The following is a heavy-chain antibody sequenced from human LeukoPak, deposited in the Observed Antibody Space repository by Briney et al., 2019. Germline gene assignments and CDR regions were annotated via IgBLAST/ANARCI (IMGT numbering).Heavy chain of an antibody. CDR1: GFTFSSYN. CDR2: ISKDKSFE. J-gene: IGHJ6*02. V-gene: IGHV3-30*03. D-gene: IGHD2/OR15-2a*01. Sequence: PGGSLRLSCEASGFTFSSYNMHWVRQAPGKGLEWVAVISKDKSFEYYGDSVKGRFTISRDNPRNTLYLEMNSLRAEDTAVYYCARESPRTFGWRKYYGMDVWGQGTTVTVSS. CDR3: ARESPRTFGWRKYYGMDV.